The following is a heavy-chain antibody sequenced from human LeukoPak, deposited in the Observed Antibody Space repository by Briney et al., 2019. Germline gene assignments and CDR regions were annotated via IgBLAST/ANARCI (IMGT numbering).Heavy chain of an antibody. Sequence: GGSLRLSCAASGFTFSSYWMSWVRQAPGKGLEWVANIKQGGSEKYYVDSVKGRFTISRDNAKNSLYLQMNSLRAEDTAVYYCAELGITMIGGFWGKGTTVTISS. CDR2: IKQGGSEK. V-gene: IGHV3-7*01. CDR3: AELGITMIGGF. CDR1: GFTFSSYW. D-gene: IGHD3-10*02. J-gene: IGHJ6*04.